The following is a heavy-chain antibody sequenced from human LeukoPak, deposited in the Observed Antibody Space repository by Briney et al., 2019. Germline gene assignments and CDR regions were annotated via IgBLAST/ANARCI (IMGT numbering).Heavy chain of an antibody. CDR1: GYTFTSYA. D-gene: IGHD5-18*01. Sequence: ASVKVSCKASGYTFTSYAMHWVRQAPGQRLEWMGWINAGNGNTKYSQKFQGRVTITRDTSASTAYMELSSLRSEDTAVYYCARGPPYSYGYEEFDYWGQGTLVTVPS. J-gene: IGHJ4*02. CDR3: ARGPPYSYGYEEFDY. V-gene: IGHV1-3*01. CDR2: INAGNGNT.